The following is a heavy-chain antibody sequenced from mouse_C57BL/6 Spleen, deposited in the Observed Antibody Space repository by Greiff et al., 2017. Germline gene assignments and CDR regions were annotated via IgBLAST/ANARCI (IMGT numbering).Heavy chain of an antibody. Sequence: VQLQQSGPGLVQPSQCLSITCTVSGFSLTSYGVHWVRQSPGKGLEWLGVIWSGGSTDYNAAFISRLSIIKDNTKSQVFCKMTSLQADDTAIYCCARGGYSSYAMDYWGQGTSVTVSS. J-gene: IGHJ4*01. CDR1: GFSLTSYG. CDR3: ARGGYSSYAMDY. V-gene: IGHV2-2*01. D-gene: IGHD2-12*01. CDR2: IWSGGST.